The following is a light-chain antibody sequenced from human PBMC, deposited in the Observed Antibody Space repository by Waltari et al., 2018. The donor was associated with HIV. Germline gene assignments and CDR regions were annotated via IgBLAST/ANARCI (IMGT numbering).Light chain of an antibody. V-gene: IGKV1-39*01. CDR2: ETS. CDR1: QCVKKY. Sequence: DVQMTQSPSSLSASVGDRITITCRASQCVKKYVNWYLQRPGRAPKALIYETSKLWSGVPSRFSGSGSETDFTLTISGLQAEDFGTYYCQQTSITRTFGQGTKVEVK. J-gene: IGKJ1*01. CDR3: QQTSITRT.